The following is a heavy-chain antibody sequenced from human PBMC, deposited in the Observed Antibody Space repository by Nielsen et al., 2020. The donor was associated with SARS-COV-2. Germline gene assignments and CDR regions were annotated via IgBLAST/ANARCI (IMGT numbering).Heavy chain of an antibody. D-gene: IGHD4-11*01. Sequence: SVKVSCKASGYTFTYRYLHWVRQAPGQALEWMGWITPFNGNTNYAQKFQDRVTITRDRSMSTAYMELSSLRSDDTAVYYCARDQRRYTNYPDYYGMDVWGQGTTVTVSS. J-gene: IGHJ6*02. V-gene: IGHV1-45*02. CDR1: GYTFTYRY. CDR3: ARDQRRYTNYPDYYGMDV. CDR2: ITPFNGNT.